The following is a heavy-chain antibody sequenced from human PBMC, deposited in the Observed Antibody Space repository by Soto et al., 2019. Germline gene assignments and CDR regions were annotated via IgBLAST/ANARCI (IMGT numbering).Heavy chain of an antibody. CDR1: GGSISSGDYY. CDR2: IYYSGST. D-gene: IGHD2-15*01. V-gene: IGHV4-30-4*01. CDR3: ARLVAATEGWLDP. J-gene: IGHJ5*02. Sequence: SETLSLTCTVSGGSISSGDYYWSWIRQPPGKGLEWIGYIYYSGSTYYNPSLKSRVTISVDTSKNQFSLKLSSVTAADTAVYYCARLVAATEGWLDPCGPGTIVTVYS.